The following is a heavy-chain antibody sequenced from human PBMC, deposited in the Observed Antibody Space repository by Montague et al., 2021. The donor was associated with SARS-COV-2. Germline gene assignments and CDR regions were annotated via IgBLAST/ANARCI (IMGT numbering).Heavy chain of an antibody. V-gene: IGHV4-61*02. Sequence: TLSLTCTVSGGSISSRNDYWTWIRQPAGKGLEYIGRIYSSGTTGYNASFTSRVTVSRDTSQNQFSLRLTSVTAADTAVYYCARHALGYFDWLNEGYFDYWGQGTLVTVSS. CDR1: GGSISSRNDY. J-gene: IGHJ4*02. CDR2: IYSSGTT. CDR3: ARHALGYFDWLNEGYFDY. D-gene: IGHD3-9*01.